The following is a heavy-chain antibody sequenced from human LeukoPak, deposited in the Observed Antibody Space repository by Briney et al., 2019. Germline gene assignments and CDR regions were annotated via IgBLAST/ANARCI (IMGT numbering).Heavy chain of an antibody. CDR1: GGSISSYY. J-gene: IGHJ4*02. Sequence: SETLSLTCTVSGGSISSYYWSWIRQSPGKGLEWIGYVYYSGSTNYNPSLKSRITISVDTSENQFSLKLSSVTAADTAVYYCARHAALGRPYFDYWGQGTLVTVSS. V-gene: IGHV4-59*01. CDR3: ARHAALGRPYFDY. CDR2: VYYSGST. D-gene: IGHD6-13*01.